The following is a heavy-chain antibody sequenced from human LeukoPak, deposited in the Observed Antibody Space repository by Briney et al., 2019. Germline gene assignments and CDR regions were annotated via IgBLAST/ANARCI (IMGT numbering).Heavy chain of an antibody. Sequence: GSLRLSCAASGFTVSSNYMSWVRQAPGKGLEWVSVIYSGGSTYYGDSVKGRFTISRDKSKNTLYLQMNSLRAEDTAVYYCARDKSVSDWYFDLWGRGTLVTVSS. D-gene: IGHD5/OR15-5a*01. CDR1: GFTVSSNY. CDR3: ARDKSVSDWYFDL. V-gene: IGHV3-66*01. CDR2: IYSGGST. J-gene: IGHJ2*01.